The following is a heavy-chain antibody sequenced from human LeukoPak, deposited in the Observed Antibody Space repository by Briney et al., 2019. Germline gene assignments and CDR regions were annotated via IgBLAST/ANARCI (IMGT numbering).Heavy chain of an antibody. Sequence: PGGSLRLSCAASGFTFSSYAMSWVRQAPGKGLEWVSAISGSGGSTYYADSVKGRFTISRDNSKNTLYLQMNSLRAADTAVYYCAKDRGEFEFPDAFDIWGQGTMVTVSS. D-gene: IGHD3-16*01. CDR1: GFTFSSYA. CDR3: AKDRGEFEFPDAFDI. CDR2: ISGSGGST. J-gene: IGHJ3*02. V-gene: IGHV3-23*01.